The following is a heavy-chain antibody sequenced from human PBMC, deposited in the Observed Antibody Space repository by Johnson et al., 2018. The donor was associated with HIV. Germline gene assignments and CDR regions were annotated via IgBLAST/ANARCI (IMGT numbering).Heavy chain of an antibody. V-gene: IGHV3-15*01. CDR2: IKSKTDGGTT. CDR3: TTGFAAFDI. J-gene: IGHJ3*02. Sequence: VQLVESGGGVVQPGGSLRLSCAASGFTVSSNYMSWVRQAPGKGLEWVGRIKSKTDGGTTDYAAPVKGRFTISRDDSKNTLYLQINSLKTEDTAVYYCTTGFAAFDIWGQGTMVTVSS. CDR1: GFTVSSNY.